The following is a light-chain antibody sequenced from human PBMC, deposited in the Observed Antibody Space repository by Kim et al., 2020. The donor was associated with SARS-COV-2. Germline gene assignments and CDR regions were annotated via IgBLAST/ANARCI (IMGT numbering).Light chain of an antibody. CDR1: NIGSKS. V-gene: IGLV3-21*04. CDR2: YDS. Sequence: APGKTARVTVGGNNIGSKSVHWYQKKPGQAPVLVIYYDSDRPSGIPERFSGSNSGNTATLTISRVEAGDEADYYCQVWDSISDHYVFGTGTKVTVL. J-gene: IGLJ1*01. CDR3: QVWDSISDHYV.